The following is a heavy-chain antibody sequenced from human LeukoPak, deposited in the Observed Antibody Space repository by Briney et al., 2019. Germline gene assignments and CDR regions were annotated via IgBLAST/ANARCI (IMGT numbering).Heavy chain of an antibody. Sequence: PGGSLRLSCAASGCTFSSYGMHWVRQAPGKGLEWVASISQDGNEKYYVDSAKGRCTISRDNAKNSLYLQMYTLRAEDTAVYYCERGVNWLPGHFDIWGQGTMVTVSS. CDR1: GCTFSSYG. CDR2: ISQDGNEK. CDR3: ERGVNWLPGHFDI. D-gene: IGHD3-9*01. J-gene: IGHJ3*02. V-gene: IGHV3-7*01.